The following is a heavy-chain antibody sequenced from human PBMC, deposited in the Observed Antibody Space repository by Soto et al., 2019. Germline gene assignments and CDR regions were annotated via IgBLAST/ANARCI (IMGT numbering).Heavy chain of an antibody. D-gene: IGHD5-12*01. CDR2: ISVRNNYT. J-gene: IGHJ4*02. Sequence: GSLRLSCVASGFNFSAYYMNWIRQAPGKGLEWLSYISVRNNYTDYADSVKGRFATSRDNTKNSLYLQMNSLRADDTAVYYCARVLSGTRSFDYWGLGTLVTVSS. CDR1: GFNFSAYY. CDR3: ARVLSGTRSFDY. V-gene: IGHV3-11*05.